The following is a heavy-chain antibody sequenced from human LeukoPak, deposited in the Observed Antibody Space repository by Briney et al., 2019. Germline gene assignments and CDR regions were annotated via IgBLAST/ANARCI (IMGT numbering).Heavy chain of an antibody. J-gene: IGHJ3*02. V-gene: IGHV4-34*01. D-gene: IGHD1-26*01. CDR2: INHSGST. CDR1: GGSFSGYY. Sequence: PSETLSLTCAVYGGSFSGYYWSWLRQPPGKGLEWLGEINHSGSTNYNPSLKSRVTISVDTSKNQFSLKLSSVTAADTAVYYCARGLLEWELRDDAFDIWGQGTMVTVSS. CDR3: ARGLLEWELRDDAFDI.